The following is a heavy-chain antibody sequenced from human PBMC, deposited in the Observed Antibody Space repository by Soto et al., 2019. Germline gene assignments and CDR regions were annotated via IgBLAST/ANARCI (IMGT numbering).Heavy chain of an antibody. CDR2: ISAYNGNT. V-gene: IGHV1-18*01. D-gene: IGHD2-21*01. Sequence: QVQLVQSGAEVKKPGASVKVSCKASGYTFTSYGISWVRQAPGQGLEWMGWISAYNGNTNYAQKLQGRVTMTTDTSTSTAYMELRCLRSDDTAVYYCARDRHVVVIATLLDYWGQGTLVTVSS. CDR3: ARDRHVVVIATLLDY. CDR1: GYTFTSYG. J-gene: IGHJ4*02.